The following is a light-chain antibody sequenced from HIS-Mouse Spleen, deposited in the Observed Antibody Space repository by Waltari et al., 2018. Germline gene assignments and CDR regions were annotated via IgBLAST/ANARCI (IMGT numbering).Light chain of an antibody. J-gene: IGLJ1*01. CDR2: DVS. V-gene: IGLV2-23*02. CDR3: CSYAGSSTYV. CDR1: HRDLGGYNH. Sequence: QSALTQPRSVSGSPGPSVHISCTGTHRDLGGYNHLPLSQHPPSKAPKLIIYDVSKRPSGVSKRFSGSKSGNTASLTISGLQAEDESDYYCCSYAGSSTYVFGTGTKVTVL.